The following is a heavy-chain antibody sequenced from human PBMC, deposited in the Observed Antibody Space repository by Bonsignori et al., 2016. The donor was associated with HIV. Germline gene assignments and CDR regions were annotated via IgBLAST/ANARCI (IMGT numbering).Heavy chain of an antibody. J-gene: IGHJ4*02. CDR2: IRSKSYGGAT. Sequence: WIRQPPGKGPEWVGFIRSKSYGGATDYAASVKDRFVISRDDSKGIAYLQMHGLESDDTAVYHCARDRRPGTTISLDHWGRGTLVTVSS. D-gene: IGHD1-1*01. V-gene: IGHV3-49*02. CDR3: ARDRRPGTTISLDH.